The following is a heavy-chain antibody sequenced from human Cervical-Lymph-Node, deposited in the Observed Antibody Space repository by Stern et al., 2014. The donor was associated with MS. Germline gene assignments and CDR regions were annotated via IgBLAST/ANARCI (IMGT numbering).Heavy chain of an antibody. Sequence: VQLVESGTEVKKPGSSVKVSCKASGSTFSSYAFSWVRQAPGQGLEWMGGIVPIFGTATYAQKFQDRVTIIADKSTITVYMELSSLKSEDTAVYYCARVGDFMWDYWGQGTLVTVSS. CDR1: GSTFSSYA. V-gene: IGHV1-69*06. CDR3: ARVGDFMWDY. CDR2: IVPIFGTA. J-gene: IGHJ4*02. D-gene: IGHD2-21*02.